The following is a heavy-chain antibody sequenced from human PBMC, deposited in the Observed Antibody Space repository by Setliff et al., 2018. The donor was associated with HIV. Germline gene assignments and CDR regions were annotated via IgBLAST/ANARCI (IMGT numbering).Heavy chain of an antibody. Sequence: LSLTCAVYGGSFSGFYWSWIRQAPGKGLEWIGEINHSGKTNYNPSLKSRITLSVDTCENQFALKLASVTAADTAVYYCARGFTIFGVGFSADPTGNWFDPWGQGTLVTVSS. V-gene: IGHV4-34*01. D-gene: IGHD3-3*01. CDR3: ARGFTIFGVGFSADPTGNWFDP. CDR1: GGSFSGFY. CDR2: INHSGKT. J-gene: IGHJ5*02.